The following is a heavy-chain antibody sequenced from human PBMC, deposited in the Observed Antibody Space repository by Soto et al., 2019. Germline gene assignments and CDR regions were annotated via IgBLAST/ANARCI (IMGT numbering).Heavy chain of an antibody. Sequence: PGGSLRLSCAASGFTFHDYAMHWVRQAPGKGLEWVSYISGSGATKYYADSVKGRFTISRDNARNSLYLQMSSLSDEDTAVYYCARAIRGFSYVVDYWGQGTLVTVSS. CDR3: ARAIRGFSYVVDY. CDR1: GFTFHDYA. J-gene: IGHJ4*02. D-gene: IGHD5-18*01. CDR2: ISGSGATK. V-gene: IGHV3-48*02.